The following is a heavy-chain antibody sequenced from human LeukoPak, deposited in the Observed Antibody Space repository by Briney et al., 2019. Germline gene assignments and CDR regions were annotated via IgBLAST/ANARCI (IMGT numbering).Heavy chain of an antibody. Sequence: PSETLSLTCNVSGASISFYWNWIRQTPGEGLQWIGYVYSSGRSDSNPSLKSRVTISLDASRSQFSLRLTSVTAADTGVYYCARRSDSAPYFDSWRPGTPVTVSA. V-gene: IGHV4-4*09. D-gene: IGHD2-21*02. J-gene: IGHJ4*02. CDR2: VYSSGRS. CDR3: ARRSDSAPYFDS. CDR1: GASISFY.